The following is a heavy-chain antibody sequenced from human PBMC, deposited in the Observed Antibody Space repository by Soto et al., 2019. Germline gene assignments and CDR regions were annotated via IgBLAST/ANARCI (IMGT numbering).Heavy chain of an antibody. Sequence: QVQLVQSGAEVKKPGSSVKVSCKASGGTFSSYAISWVRQAPGQGLEWMGGIIPIPGTANYAQKFQGRVTITADESTSTAYMELSSRRSEHTAVYYCARSQGSSTSLEIYYYYYYGMDVWGQGTTVTVSS. J-gene: IGHJ6*02. CDR2: IIPIPGTA. CDR3: ARSQGSSTSLEIYYYYYYGMDV. V-gene: IGHV1-69*01. CDR1: GGTFSSYA. D-gene: IGHD2-2*01.